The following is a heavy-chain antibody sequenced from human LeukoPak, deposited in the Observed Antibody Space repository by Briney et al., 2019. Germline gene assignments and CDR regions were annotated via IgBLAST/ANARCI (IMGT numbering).Heavy chain of an antibody. CDR3: AKVSDRDSSGYYWGFEY. D-gene: IGHD3-22*01. CDR2: VYSSGST. V-gene: IGHV4-4*07. CDR1: GGAISGYY. J-gene: IGHJ4*02. Sequence: SETLSLTCTVSGGAISGYYWSWIRQPAGKGLEWLGRVYSSGSTKYNPSLESRVTMSVDTSKNQFSLKLTSVTAADTAVYYCAKVSDRDSSGYYWGFEYWGQGTLVTVSS.